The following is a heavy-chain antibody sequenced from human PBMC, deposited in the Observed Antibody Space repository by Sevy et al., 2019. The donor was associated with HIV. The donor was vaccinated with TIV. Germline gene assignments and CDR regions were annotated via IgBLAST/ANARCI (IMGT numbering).Heavy chain of an antibody. D-gene: IGHD2-15*01. CDR3: ARDSRYCRGGSWGNAGYFDL. V-gene: IGHV3-53*01. Sequence: GGSLRLSCAASGFTVSSNYMSWVRQAPGKGLEWVSVIYSGGSTYYADSVKGRFTISRDNSKNTLNLQMNSLRAEDTAVYYWARDSRYCRGGSWGNAGYFDLWGRGTLVTVSS. CDR1: GFTVSSNY. J-gene: IGHJ2*01. CDR2: IYSGGST.